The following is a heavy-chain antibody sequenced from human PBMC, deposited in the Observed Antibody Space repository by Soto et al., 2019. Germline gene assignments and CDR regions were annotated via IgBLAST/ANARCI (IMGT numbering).Heavy chain of an antibody. D-gene: IGHD3-9*01. CDR2: IIPIFGTA. J-gene: IGHJ4*02. V-gene: IGHV1-69*13. CDR3: ARSKERFYSDISTGLLTYFHY. CDR1: RDTFSSYA. Sequence: AAVKVSCKASRDTFSSYAISWVRQAPGEGLEWMGGIIPIFGTANYAQKFQGRVTITADESTSTTYMELSSLRSEDTAVYYCARSKERFYSDISTGLLTYFHYWGQGTLVTV.